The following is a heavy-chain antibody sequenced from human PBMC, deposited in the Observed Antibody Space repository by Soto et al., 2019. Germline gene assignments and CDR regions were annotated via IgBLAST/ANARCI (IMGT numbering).Heavy chain of an antibody. Sequence: ASVKVSCKASGYTFTTYAMHCVRQAPGQRLEWIRLINAGNGNTKYSQKFQGRVTITRDTSARTAYMELISLRSEDTAVYYCARPLARHYYDSSGYYYATGAFDIWGQGTMVTVS. V-gene: IGHV1-3*01. CDR2: INAGNGNT. D-gene: IGHD3-22*01. J-gene: IGHJ3*02. CDR3: ARPLARHYYDSSGYYYATGAFDI. CDR1: GYTFTTYA.